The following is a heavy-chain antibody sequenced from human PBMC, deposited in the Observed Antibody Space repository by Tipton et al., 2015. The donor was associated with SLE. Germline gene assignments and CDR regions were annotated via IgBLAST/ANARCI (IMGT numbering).Heavy chain of an antibody. CDR1: GGSISSSNYY. CDR3: ARAGYCTNGVCYRDYYYYYGMDV. D-gene: IGHD2-8*01. J-gene: IGHJ6*02. V-gene: IGHV4-39*07. CDR2: IYYSGST. Sequence: TLSLTCTVSGGSISSSNYYWGWIRQPPGKGLEWIGSIYYSGSTYYNPSLKSRVTISVDTSKNQFSLKLSSVTAADTAVYYCARAGYCTNGVCYRDYYYYYGMDVWGQGTTVTVSS.